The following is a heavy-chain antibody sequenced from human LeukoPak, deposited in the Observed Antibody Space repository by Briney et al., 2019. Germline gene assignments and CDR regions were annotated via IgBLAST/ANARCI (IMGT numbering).Heavy chain of an antibody. CDR1: GFTVSSAY. Sequence: GGSLRLSCAASGFTVSSAYMSWVRQAPGKGLEWVSVIYSGGSRKYADSVRGRFTISRDMSKNTLYLQMNSLRAEDTAVYYCAGDANVDLDWIALDSWGQGTLVSVSS. CDR3: AGDANVDLDWIALDS. V-gene: IGHV3-66*01. CDR2: IYSGGSR. D-gene: IGHD1-1*01. J-gene: IGHJ4*02.